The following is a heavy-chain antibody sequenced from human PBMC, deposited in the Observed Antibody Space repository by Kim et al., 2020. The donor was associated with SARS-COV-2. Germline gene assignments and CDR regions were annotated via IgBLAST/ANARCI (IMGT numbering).Heavy chain of an antibody. CDR3: ARVGSSGWYLKGFDY. CDR1: GGSFSGYY. Sequence: SETLSLTCAVYGGSFSGYYWSWIRQPPGKGLEWIGEINHSGSTNYNPSLKSRVTISVDTSKNQFSLKLSSVTAADTAVYYCARVGSSGWYLKGFDYWGQGTLVTVSS. V-gene: IGHV4-34*01. CDR2: INHSGST. D-gene: IGHD6-19*01. J-gene: IGHJ4*02.